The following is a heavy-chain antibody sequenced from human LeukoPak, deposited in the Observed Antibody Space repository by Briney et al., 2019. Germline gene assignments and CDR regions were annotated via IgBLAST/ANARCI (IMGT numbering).Heavy chain of an antibody. J-gene: IGHJ3*02. Sequence: SETLSLTCTVSGGSISSGSYYWSWIRQPAGKGLEWIGRIYTSGSTNYNPSLKSRVTISVDTSKNQFSLKLSSVTAADTAVYYCARGRGTTGTTRAFDIWGQGTMVTVSS. CDR1: GGSISSGSYY. CDR2: IYTSGST. D-gene: IGHD1-1*01. CDR3: ARGRGTTGTTRAFDI. V-gene: IGHV4-61*02.